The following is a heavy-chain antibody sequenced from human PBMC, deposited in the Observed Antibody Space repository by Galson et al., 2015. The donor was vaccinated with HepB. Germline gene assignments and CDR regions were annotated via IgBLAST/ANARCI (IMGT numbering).Heavy chain of an antibody. CDR1: GGTFSSYA. J-gene: IGHJ4*02. D-gene: IGHD3-9*01. CDR3: ASRGDILTGDGDY. V-gene: IGHV1-69*13. CDR2: IIPIFGTA. Sequence: SVKVSCKASGGTFSSYAISWVRQAPGQGLEWMGGIIPIFGTANYAQKFQGRVTITADESTSTAYMELSSLRSEDTAVYYCASRGDILTGDGDYWGQGTLVTVSS.